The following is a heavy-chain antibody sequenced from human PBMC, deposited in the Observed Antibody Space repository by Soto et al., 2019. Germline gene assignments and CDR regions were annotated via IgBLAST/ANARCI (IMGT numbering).Heavy chain of an antibody. CDR3: ARTHSGSYYSVFNY. Sequence: SETLSLTCVVSNFSISSGYYWGWIRQSPGKGLEWIASIYRSGTTSYNPSLKSRVTISVDPSKSQFSLMLTAVTAADTAVYYCARTHSGSYYSVFNYWGRGSLVTVSS. D-gene: IGHD1-26*01. CDR1: NFSISSGYY. J-gene: IGHJ4*02. CDR2: IYRSGTT. V-gene: IGHV4-38-2*01.